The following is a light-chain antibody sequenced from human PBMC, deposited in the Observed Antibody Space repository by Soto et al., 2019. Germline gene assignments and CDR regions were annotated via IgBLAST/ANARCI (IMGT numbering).Light chain of an antibody. V-gene: IGLV2-8*01. CDR1: SSDVGGYNS. J-gene: IGLJ2*01. CDR2: EVS. Sequence: QSALTQPPSASGSPGQSVTISCTGTSSDVGGYNSVSWYQQHPGKAPKLMIYEVSKRPSGVPDRFSASKSDNTASLTVAGLQAEDEADYYCSSYAGSKNFVFGGGTKLTVL. CDR3: SSYAGSKNFV.